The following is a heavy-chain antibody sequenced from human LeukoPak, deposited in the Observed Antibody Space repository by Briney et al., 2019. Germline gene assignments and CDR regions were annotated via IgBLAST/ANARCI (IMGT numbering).Heavy chain of an antibody. CDR2: INPNSGGT. D-gene: IGHD6-13*01. Sequence: ASVKVSCKAPGYTFTGYYMHWVRQAPGQGLEWMGWINPNSGGTNYAQKFQGRVTMTRDTSISTAYMELSRLRSDDTAVYYCARLSGYSSSWPDYWGQGTLVTVSS. CDR3: ARLSGYSSSWPDY. CDR1: GYTFTGYY. V-gene: IGHV1-2*02. J-gene: IGHJ4*02.